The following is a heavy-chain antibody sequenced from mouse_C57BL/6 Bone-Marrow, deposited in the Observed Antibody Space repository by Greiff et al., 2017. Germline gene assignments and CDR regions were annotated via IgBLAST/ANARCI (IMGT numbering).Heavy chain of an antibody. CDR2: INPGSGGT. D-gene: IGHD1-1*01. J-gene: IGHJ2*01. V-gene: IGHV1-54*01. Sequence: VQLQQSGAELVRPGTSVKVSCKASGYAFTNYLIEWVKQRPGQGLEWIGVINPGSGGTNYNEKFKGKAPLTADKSSSTAYMQLSSLTSEDSAVYFGARRVYYYGGSYDYWGQGTTVTVSA. CDR1: GYAFTNYL. CDR3: ARRVYYYGGSYDY.